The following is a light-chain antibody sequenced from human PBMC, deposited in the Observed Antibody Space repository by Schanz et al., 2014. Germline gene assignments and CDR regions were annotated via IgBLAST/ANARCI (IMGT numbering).Light chain of an antibody. CDR2: NAS. J-gene: IGKJ1*01. Sequence: EIVLTQSPGTLSLSPGERATLSCRASQSVSSSYLAWYQQKPGQAPRLLLSNASNRATGIPDRFSGSGSGTDFTLTISRLEPEDSAVYYCHHSGTSPRSFGQGTKVEIK. CDR1: QSVSSSY. V-gene: IGKV3-20*01. CDR3: HHSGTSPRS.